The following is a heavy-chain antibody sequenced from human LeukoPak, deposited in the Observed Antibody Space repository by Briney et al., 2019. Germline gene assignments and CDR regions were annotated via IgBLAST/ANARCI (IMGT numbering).Heavy chain of an antibody. D-gene: IGHD6-19*01. CDR2: ISSSSSYI. J-gene: IGHJ4*02. Sequence: GGSLRLSCAASGFTFSSYSMNWVRQAPGKGLEWVSSISSSSSYIYYADSVKGRFTISRDNAKNSLYLQMNSLRAEDTAVYYCARRVYNSGWYIGYWGQGTLVTVSS. CDR1: GFTFSSYS. V-gene: IGHV3-21*01. CDR3: ARRVYNSGWYIGY.